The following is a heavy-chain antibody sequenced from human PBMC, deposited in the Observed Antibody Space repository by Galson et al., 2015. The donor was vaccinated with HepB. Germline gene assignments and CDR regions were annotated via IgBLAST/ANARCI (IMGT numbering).Heavy chain of an antibody. Sequence: QSGAEVKKPGESLKISCKGSGYSFTTYWIGWVRQMPGKGLEWMGIIYPGDSDTRYSPSFQGQVTISADKSISTAYLQWSSLKASATAVYYCAKHFPNNGQGPSLDYWGQGTLVTVSS. CDR3: AKHFPNNGQGPSLDY. CDR1: GYSFTTYW. D-gene: IGHD1/OR15-1a*01. V-gene: IGHV5-51*01. CDR2: IYPGDSDT. J-gene: IGHJ4*02.